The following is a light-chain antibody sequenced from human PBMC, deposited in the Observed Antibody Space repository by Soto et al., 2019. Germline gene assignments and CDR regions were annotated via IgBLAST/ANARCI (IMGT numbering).Light chain of an antibody. J-gene: IGKJ1*01. CDR1: RSISTW. Sequence: IQMTQSPSTLSASLGDRVTITCRASRSISTWLAWYQQKPGKTPKLLIYDASSLESGVPSRFSGSGSGTEFTLTISSLQPDDFATYYCQQWTFGQGTKVQIK. CDR3: QQWT. V-gene: IGKV1-5*01. CDR2: DAS.